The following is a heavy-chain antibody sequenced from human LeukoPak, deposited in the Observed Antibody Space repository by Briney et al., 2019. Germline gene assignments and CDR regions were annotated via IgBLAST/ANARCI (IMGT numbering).Heavy chain of an antibody. J-gene: IGHJ6*03. D-gene: IGHD6-6*01. CDR2: ISNDGSNQ. Sequence: GGSLRLSCAASGFIFSSYAMHWVRQAPGKGLEWVAVISNDGSNQLYAESVKGRFTISRDNSENTQFLQMNSLRPEDTAVYYCARDGAARLLRYYYYMDVWGKGTTVTVSS. V-gene: IGHV3-30*04. CDR1: GFIFSSYA. CDR3: ARDGAARLLRYYYYMDV.